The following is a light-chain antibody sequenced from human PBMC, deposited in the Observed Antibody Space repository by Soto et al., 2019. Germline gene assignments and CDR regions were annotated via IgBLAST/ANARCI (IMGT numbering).Light chain of an antibody. Sequence: DIQMTQSPSTLSASVGDRVTIICRASQGISRWLAWYQQKPGKGPKLLIYDASSLESGVPSRFSGSGSGTEFTLTISSLQPDDFATYYCQQYDTYSFTFGGGTKVDIK. CDR3: QQYDTYSFT. CDR2: DAS. V-gene: IGKV1-5*02. CDR1: QGISRW. J-gene: IGKJ4*01.